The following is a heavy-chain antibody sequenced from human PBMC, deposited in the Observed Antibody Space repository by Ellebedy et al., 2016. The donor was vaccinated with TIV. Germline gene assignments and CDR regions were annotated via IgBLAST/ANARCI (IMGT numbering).Heavy chain of an antibody. Sequence: PGGSLRLSCVVSGFTFSHYGLHWVRHAPGKGLEWVAVIWYDGSNRQYAWSVKGRFTISRDNSQNTLFLQMTNLRADDTATYYCVRSQSKFGEISDYWGQGTPVIVSS. CDR3: VRSQSKFGEISDY. J-gene: IGHJ4*02. V-gene: IGHV3-33*01. CDR1: GFTFSHYG. CDR2: IWYDGSNR. D-gene: IGHD3-10*01.